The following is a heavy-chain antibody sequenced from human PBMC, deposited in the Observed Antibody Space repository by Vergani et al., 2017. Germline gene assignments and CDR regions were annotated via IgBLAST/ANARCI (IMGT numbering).Heavy chain of an antibody. V-gene: IGHV1-69*13. CDR1: GGTFSSYA. D-gene: IGHD1-26*01. J-gene: IGHJ4*02. CDR3: ARDLNRYSGSNGGAWGY. Sequence: QVQLVQSGAEVKKPGSSVKVSCKASGGTFSSYAISWVRQPPGQGLEWMGGIIPIFGTANYAQKFQGGVTITADESTSTAYMELSSLRSEDTAVYYCARDLNRYSGSNGGAWGYWGQGTLVTVSS. CDR2: IIPIFGTA.